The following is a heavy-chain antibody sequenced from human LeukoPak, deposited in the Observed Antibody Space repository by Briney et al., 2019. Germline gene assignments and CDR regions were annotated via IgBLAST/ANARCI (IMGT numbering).Heavy chain of an antibody. CDR2: ISGTGGST. V-gene: IGHV3-23*01. CDR3: AKGQRIQLWHNWFDP. Sequence: GGSLRLSCAASGFTFSSYAMSWVRQAPGKGLEWVSAISGTGGSTFYADSVKGRFTISRDNSKNTLYLQMNSLRAEDTAVYYCAKGQRIQLWHNWFDPWGQGTLVTVSS. J-gene: IGHJ5*02. CDR1: GFTFSSYA. D-gene: IGHD5-18*01.